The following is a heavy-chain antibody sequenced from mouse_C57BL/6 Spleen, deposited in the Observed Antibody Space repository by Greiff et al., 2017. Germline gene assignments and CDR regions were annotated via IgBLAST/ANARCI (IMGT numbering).Heavy chain of an antibody. D-gene: IGHD2-4*01. Sequence: EVQGVESGGGLVQPKGSLKLSCAASGFSFNTYAMNWVRQAPGQGLEWVARIRSKSNNYATYYADSVKDRFTISRDDSESMLYLQMNNLKTEVTAMYYCVRHDYDGRLYYYAMDYWGQGTSVTVSS. V-gene: IGHV10-1*01. CDR3: VRHDYDGRLYYYAMDY. J-gene: IGHJ4*01. CDR2: IRSKSNNYAT. CDR1: GFSFNTYA.